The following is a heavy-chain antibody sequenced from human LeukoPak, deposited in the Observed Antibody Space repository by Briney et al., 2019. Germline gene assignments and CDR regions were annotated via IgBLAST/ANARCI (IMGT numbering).Heavy chain of an antibody. CDR1: GFTFSSYS. CDR2: ISSSSSTI. V-gene: IGHV3-48*04. CDR3: AREGPYSYGHNWFDP. D-gene: IGHD2-15*01. Sequence: GGSLRLSCAASGFTFSSYSMNWVRQAPGRGLEWVSYISSSSSTIYYADSVKGRFTISRDNAKNSLYLQMNSLRAEDTAVYYCAREGPYSYGHNWFDPWGQGTLVTVSS. J-gene: IGHJ5*02.